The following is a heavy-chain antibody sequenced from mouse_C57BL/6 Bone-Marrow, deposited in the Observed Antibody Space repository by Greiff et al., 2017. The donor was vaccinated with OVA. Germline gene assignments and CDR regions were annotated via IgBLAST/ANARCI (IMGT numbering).Heavy chain of an antibody. J-gene: IGHJ1*03. V-gene: IGHV1-81*01. CDR1: GYTFTSYG. CDR3: AITTVWYFDV. CDR2: IYPRSGNT. D-gene: IGHD1-1*01. Sequence: QVQLQQSGAELARPGASVKLSCKASGYTFTSYGISWVKQRTGQGLEWIGEIYPRSGNTCYNEKFKGKATLTADKSSSTAYMELRSLTSEDSAVYFCAITTVWYFDVWGTGTTVTVSS.